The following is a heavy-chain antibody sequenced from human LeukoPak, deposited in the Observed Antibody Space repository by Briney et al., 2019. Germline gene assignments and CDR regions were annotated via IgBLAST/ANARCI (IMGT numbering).Heavy chain of an antibody. CDR2: IYYSGST. CDR3: ARTSEGYCRGGSCWDYYYYMDV. V-gene: IGHV4-61*05. D-gene: IGHD2-15*01. Sequence: SETLSLTCTVSGGSISSSPYYWGWIRQPPGKGLEWIGYIYYSGSTNYNPSLKSRVTISVDTSKNQFSLKLSSVTAADTAVYYCARTSEGYCRGGSCWDYYYYMDVWGKGTTVTVSS. CDR1: GGSISSSPYY. J-gene: IGHJ6*03.